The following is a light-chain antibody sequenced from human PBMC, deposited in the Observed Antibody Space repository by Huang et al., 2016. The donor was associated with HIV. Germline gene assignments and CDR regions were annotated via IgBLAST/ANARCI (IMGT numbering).Light chain of an antibody. CDR2: AAS. CDR1: QCINNS. V-gene: IGKV1-27*01. CDR3: QKYNSAPPWT. Sequence: DIHMPQSPSSLSASIVDRVTVPCRASQCINNSLAWYHQQPGKVPQLLISAASSLQSGVPSRFSGSGSGTDFTLTINNVQPEDVAIYYCQKYNSAPPWTFGQGTRVEIK. J-gene: IGKJ1*01.